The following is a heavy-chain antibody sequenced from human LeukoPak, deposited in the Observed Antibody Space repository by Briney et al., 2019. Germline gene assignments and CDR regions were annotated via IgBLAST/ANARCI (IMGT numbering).Heavy chain of an antibody. V-gene: IGHV3-23*01. J-gene: IGHJ4*02. CDR1: GFSFSSCA. CDR2: ISASGGST. Sequence: GGSLRLSCAASGFSFSSCAMSWVRQAPVKGLEWVSAISASGGSTYYADSVRGRFTISRDNSKNTLYLQMNSLRAEDTAVYYCAKGSVAWANWNYYFDYWGQGTLVTVSS. D-gene: IGHD1-7*01. CDR3: AKGSVAWANWNYYFDY.